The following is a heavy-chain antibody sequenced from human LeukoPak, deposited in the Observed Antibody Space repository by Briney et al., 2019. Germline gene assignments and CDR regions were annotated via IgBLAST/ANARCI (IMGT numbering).Heavy chain of an antibody. D-gene: IGHD2-21*02. J-gene: IGHJ6*03. V-gene: IGHV3-23*01. Sequence: PGGSLRLSCAASGFTFSSYGMSWVRQAPGKGLEWVSAISGSGGSTYYADSVKGRFTISRDNSKNTLHLQMNSLRAEDTAVYYCARVVVTPVGRYYYYYMDVWGKGTTVTVSS. CDR3: ARVVVTPVGRYYYYYMDV. CDR2: ISGSGGST. CDR1: GFTFSSYG.